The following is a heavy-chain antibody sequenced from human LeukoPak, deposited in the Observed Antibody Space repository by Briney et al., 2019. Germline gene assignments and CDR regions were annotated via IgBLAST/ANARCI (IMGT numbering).Heavy chain of an antibody. CDR3: AKRDGYNSGPFDY. CDR2: IQSDGSDQ. V-gene: IGHV3-30*02. J-gene: IGHJ4*02. Sequence: GGSLRLSCAASGFTFSSYGMHWVRQAPGKGLEWVAFIQSDGSDQYYADSVKGRLSISRDNSKNTLYLQMNSLRTEDTAVYHCAKRDGYNSGPFDYWGQGTLVTVSS. D-gene: IGHD5-24*01. CDR1: GFTFSSYG.